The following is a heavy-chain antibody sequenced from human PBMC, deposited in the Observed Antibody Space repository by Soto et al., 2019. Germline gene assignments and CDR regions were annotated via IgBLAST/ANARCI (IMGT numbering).Heavy chain of an antibody. CDR3: ARETSPYCSSTSCYNTDYYYGMDV. CDR2: IKQDGSEK. J-gene: IGHJ6*02. CDR1: GFTFSSYW. Sequence: QTGGSLRLSCAASGFTFSSYWMSWVRQAPGKGLEWVANIKQDGSEKYYVDSVKGRFTISRDNAKNSLYLQMNSLRAEDTAVYYCARETSPYCSSTSCYNTDYYYGMDVWGQGTTVTVSS. V-gene: IGHV3-7*03. D-gene: IGHD2-2*02.